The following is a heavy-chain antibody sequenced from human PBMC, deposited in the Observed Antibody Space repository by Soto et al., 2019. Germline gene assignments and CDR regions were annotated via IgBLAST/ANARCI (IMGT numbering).Heavy chain of an antibody. CDR2: IIPIFGTA. V-gene: IGHV1-69*13. Sequence: SVKVSCKASGGTFSSYAISWVRQAPGQGLEWMGGIIPIFGTANYAQKFQGRVTITADESTSTAYMELSSLRSEDTAVYYCARGMIVVVIGHGGMDVWGQGTTVTVSS. CDR1: GGTFSSYA. CDR3: ARGMIVVVIGHGGMDV. J-gene: IGHJ6*02. D-gene: IGHD3-22*01.